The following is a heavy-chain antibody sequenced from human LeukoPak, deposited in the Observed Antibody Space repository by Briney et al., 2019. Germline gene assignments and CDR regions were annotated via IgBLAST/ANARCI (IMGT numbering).Heavy chain of an antibody. Sequence: PGGSLRLSCAASGFTFSSYGMTWVRQAPGKGLEWVSVISGSGGSTNYADSVKGRFTISRDNSKNTLYLQMNSLRAEDTTVYYWAKGPLLWDRGQGTLVTVSS. CDR1: GFTFSSYG. CDR2: ISGSGGST. V-gene: IGHV3-23*01. J-gene: IGHJ4*02. CDR3: AKGPLLWD. D-gene: IGHD2/OR15-2a*01.